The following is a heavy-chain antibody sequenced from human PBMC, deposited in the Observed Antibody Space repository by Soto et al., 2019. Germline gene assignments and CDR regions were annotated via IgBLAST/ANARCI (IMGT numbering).Heavy chain of an antibody. CDR2: IYYSGST. CDR1: GGSISSYY. V-gene: IGHV4-59*01. D-gene: IGHD3-3*01. Sequence: PSETLSLTCTVSGGSISSYYWSWIRQPPGKGLEWIGYIYYSGSTNYNPSLKSRVTISVDTSKNQFSLKLSSVTAADTAVYYCASSTYYDFWSGYSDYYMDVWGKGTTVTVSS. J-gene: IGHJ6*03. CDR3: ASSTYYDFWSGYSDYYMDV.